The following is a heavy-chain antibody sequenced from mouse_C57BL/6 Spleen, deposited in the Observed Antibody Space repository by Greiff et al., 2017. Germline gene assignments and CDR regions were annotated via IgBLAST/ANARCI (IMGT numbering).Heavy chain of an antibody. CDR1: GYTFTSYW. J-gene: IGHJ2*01. Sequence: QVQLQQPGTELVKPGASVKLSCKASGYTFTSYWMHWVKQRPGQGLEWIGNFNPSNGGTNYNEKFKSKATLTVDKSSSTAYMQLSSLTSEDSAVYYCARCRWLRQGDYFDYWGQGTTLTVSS. CDR2: FNPSNGGT. D-gene: IGHD2-2*01. V-gene: IGHV1-53*01. CDR3: ARCRWLRQGDYFDY.